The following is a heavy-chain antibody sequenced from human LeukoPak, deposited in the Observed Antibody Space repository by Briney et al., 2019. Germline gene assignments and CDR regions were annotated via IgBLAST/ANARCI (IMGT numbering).Heavy chain of an antibody. J-gene: IGHJ4*02. V-gene: IGHV3-21*04. Sequence: PGGSLRLSCVASGFNLSTYSLNWVRQAPGKGLEWLSSISSHGMFIYYRDSVKGRFTISRDNAKNSLYLQMNSLRAEDTAVYYCARASRYWGQGTLVTVSS. D-gene: IGHD6-13*01. CDR3: ARASRY. CDR1: GFNLSTYS. CDR2: ISSHGMFI.